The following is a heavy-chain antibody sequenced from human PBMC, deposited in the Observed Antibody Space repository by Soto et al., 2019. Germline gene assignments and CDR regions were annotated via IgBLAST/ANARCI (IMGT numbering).Heavy chain of an antibody. V-gene: IGHV4-34*01. J-gene: IGHJ6*02. CDR2: INHSGST. CDR1: GGSFSGYY. CDR3: ARGKLWFGEHYYYGMDV. D-gene: IGHD3-10*01. Sequence: SETLSLTCAVYGGSFSGYYWSWIRQPPGKGLEWIGEINHSGSTNYNPSLKSGVTISVDTSKNQFSLKLSSVTAADTAVYYCARGKLWFGEHYYYGMDVWGQGTTVTVSS.